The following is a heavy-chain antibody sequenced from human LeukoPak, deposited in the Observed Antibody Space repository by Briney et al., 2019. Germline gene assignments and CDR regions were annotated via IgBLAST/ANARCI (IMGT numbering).Heavy chain of an antibody. Sequence: GGSLRLSCAASGFTFISYWMSWVRQAPGKGLEWVANIKQDGSEKYYVDSVKGRFTISRDNAKKSMYLEMNSLRAEDTAVYYCARPSNEGQWLVGQGVDYWGQGTLVTVSS. CDR2: IKQDGSEK. CDR1: GFTFISYW. D-gene: IGHD6-19*01. J-gene: IGHJ4*02. CDR3: ARPSNEGQWLVGQGVDY. V-gene: IGHV3-7*01.